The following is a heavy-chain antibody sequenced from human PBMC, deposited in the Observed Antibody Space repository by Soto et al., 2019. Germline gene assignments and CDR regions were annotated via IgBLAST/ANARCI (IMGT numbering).Heavy chain of an antibody. D-gene: IGHD3-16*01. Sequence: GGSLRLSCAASGFTFSIYSTNWVRQAPGKGLEWVSSISSRSSYIYYADSVKGRFTISRDNAKNSLYMQMNSLRAEDTAVYYCARGDVGDYYGMDVWGQGTTVTVSS. CDR2: ISSRSSYI. J-gene: IGHJ6*02. CDR1: GFTFSIYS. CDR3: ARGDVGDYYGMDV. V-gene: IGHV3-21*01.